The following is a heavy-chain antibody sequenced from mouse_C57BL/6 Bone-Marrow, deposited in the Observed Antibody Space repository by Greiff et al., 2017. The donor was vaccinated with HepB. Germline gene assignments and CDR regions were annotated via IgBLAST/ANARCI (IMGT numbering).Heavy chain of an antibody. CDR2: IYPRDGST. CDR3: ARRGYYYGSSYFDY. V-gene: IGHV1-85*01. D-gene: IGHD1-1*01. CDR1: GYTFTSYD. J-gene: IGHJ2*01. Sequence: VKLMESGPELVKPGASVKLSCKASGYTFTSYDINWVKQRPGQGLEWIGWIYPRDGSTKYNEKFKGKATLTVDTSSSTAYMELHSLTSEDSAVYFCARRGYYYGSSYFDYWGQGTTLTVSS.